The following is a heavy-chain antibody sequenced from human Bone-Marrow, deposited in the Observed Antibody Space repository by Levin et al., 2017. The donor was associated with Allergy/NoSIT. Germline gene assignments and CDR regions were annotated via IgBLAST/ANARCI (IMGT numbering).Heavy chain of an antibody. CDR1: GYTFTGYY. J-gene: IGHJ6*03. Sequence: ASVKVSCKASGYTFTGYYMHWVRQAPGQGLEWMGRINPNSGGTNYAQKFQGRVTMTRDTSISTAYMELSRLRSDDTAVYYCAREMGITMVQGVMYYYYYYMDVWGKGTTVTVSS. D-gene: IGHD3-10*01. CDR2: INPNSGGT. V-gene: IGHV1-2*06. CDR3: AREMGITMVQGVMYYYYYYMDV.